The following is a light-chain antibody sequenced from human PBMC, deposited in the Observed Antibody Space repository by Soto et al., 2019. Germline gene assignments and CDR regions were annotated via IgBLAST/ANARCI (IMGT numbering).Light chain of an antibody. CDR1: QHITTR. V-gene: IGKV3-11*01. CDR2: QTS. J-gene: IGKJ1*01. Sequence: EIVLTQSPATLSSFPGDRVTLSCRASQHITTRLAWYQHRPGQSPRHLIYQTSLRAAGIPARFSASGSGTYFTLTIGDVLPEGFALYYCQQRQSWPRTFGQGTKVDI. CDR3: QQRQSWPRT.